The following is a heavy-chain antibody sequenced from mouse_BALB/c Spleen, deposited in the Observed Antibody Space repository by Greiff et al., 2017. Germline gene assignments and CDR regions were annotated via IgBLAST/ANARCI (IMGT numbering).Heavy chain of an antibody. CDR1: GYTFTSYW. V-gene: IGHV1S81*02. CDR2: INPSNGRT. CDR3: AASRGDYGYVHYAMDY. D-gene: IGHD1-2*01. J-gene: IGHJ4*01. Sequence: QVQLKQPGAELVKPGASVKLSCKASGYTFTSYWMHWVKQRPGQGLEWIGEINPSNGRTNYNEKFKSKATLTVDKSSSTAYMQLSSLTSEDSAVYYCAASRGDYGYVHYAMDYWGQGTSVTVSS.